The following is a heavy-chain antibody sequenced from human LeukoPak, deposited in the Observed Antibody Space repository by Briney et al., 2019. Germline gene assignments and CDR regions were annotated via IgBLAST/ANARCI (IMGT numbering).Heavy chain of an antibody. J-gene: IGHJ6*03. Sequence: PSETLSLTCTVSGGSISSYYWSWIRQPPGKGLEWIGYMYYSGSTNYNPSLKSRVTISVDTSKNQFSLKLSSVTAADTAVYYCARRNYYYYYMDVWAKGPRSPSP. V-gene: IGHV4-59*08. CDR3: ARRNYYYYYMDV. CDR1: GGSISSYY. CDR2: MYYSGST.